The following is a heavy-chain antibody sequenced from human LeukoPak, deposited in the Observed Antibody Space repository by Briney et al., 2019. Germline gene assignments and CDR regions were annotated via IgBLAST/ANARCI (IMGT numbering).Heavy chain of an antibody. J-gene: IGHJ6*03. Sequence: SETLSLTCAVSGYSISSGYYWGWIRQPPGKGLEWIGSIYHSGSTYYNPSFKSRVTISVDTSKNQFSLKLSSVTAADTAVYYCARHHYYYYMDVWGKGTTVTVSS. CDR3: ARHHYYYYMDV. CDR2: IYHSGST. V-gene: IGHV4-38-2*01. CDR1: GYSISSGYY.